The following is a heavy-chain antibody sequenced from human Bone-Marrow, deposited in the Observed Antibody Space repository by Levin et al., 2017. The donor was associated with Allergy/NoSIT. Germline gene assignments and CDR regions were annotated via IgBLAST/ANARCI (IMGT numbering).Heavy chain of an antibody. CDR1: GFTFSSYG. J-gene: IGHJ6*02. Sequence: GESLKISCAASGFTFSSYGMHWVRQAPGKGLEWVAVISYDGSNKYYADSVKGRFTISRDNSKNTLYLQMNSLRAEDTAVYYCANGHYYEGGMDVWGQGTTVTVSS. D-gene: IGHD3-22*01. CDR2: ISYDGSNK. V-gene: IGHV3-30*18. CDR3: ANGHYYEGGMDV.